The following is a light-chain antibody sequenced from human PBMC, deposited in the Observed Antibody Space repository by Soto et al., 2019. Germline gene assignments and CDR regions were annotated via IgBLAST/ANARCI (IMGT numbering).Light chain of an antibody. V-gene: IGKV1-5*03. J-gene: IGKJ1*01. CDR2: KAS. CDR1: QDISNY. Sequence: DIQMTQTPSSLSASLGDRATITCQASQDISNYLNWYQHKPGEAPKLLIYKASSLESGVPSRFSGSGSGTEFTLTISSLQPDDVATYYCQQYNSYSPTFGQGTKVDIK. CDR3: QQYNSYSPT.